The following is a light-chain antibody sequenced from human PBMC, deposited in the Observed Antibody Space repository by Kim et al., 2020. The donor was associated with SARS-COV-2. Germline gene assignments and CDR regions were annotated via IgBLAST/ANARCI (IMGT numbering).Light chain of an antibody. V-gene: IGLV1-44*01. Sequence: GQRVTIACSGSSSNIGSNTVNWYQQLPGTAPNLLIYRNNQRPSGVPDRFSGSKSGTSASLAISGLQSEDEADYYCAAWDDSLNGPVFGGGTQLTVL. J-gene: IGLJ3*02. CDR3: AAWDDSLNGPV. CDR2: RNN. CDR1: SSNIGSNT.